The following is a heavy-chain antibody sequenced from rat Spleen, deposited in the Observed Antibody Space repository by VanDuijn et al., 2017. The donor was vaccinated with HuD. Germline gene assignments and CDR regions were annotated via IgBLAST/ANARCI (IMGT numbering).Heavy chain of an antibody. D-gene: IGHD5-1*01. V-gene: IGHV5-27*01. J-gene: IGHJ2*01. CDR3: TREDWVPDY. CDR2: ISPSGGST. CDR1: GFTFSNYG. Sequence: EVQLVESGGGLVQPGRSLKLSCAASGFTFSNYGMAWVRQAPKKGLEWVAYISPSGGSTYYPDSVKGRFTISRDNAKSTLYLQMNSLRSEDTATYYCTREDWVPDYWGQGVKVTISS.